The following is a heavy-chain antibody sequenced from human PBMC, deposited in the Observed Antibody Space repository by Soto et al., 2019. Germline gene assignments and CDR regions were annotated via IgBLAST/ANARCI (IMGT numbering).Heavy chain of an antibody. D-gene: IGHD1-7*01. Sequence: ASVKVSCKASGYIFTGYHMHWVRQAPGQGLEWMGWINPNSGGTKYAQKFQGRVTMTRDTSISTAYMELRSLRSDDTAVYYFARDELPIYYYGMDVWGQGTTVTVSS. CDR2: INPNSGGT. V-gene: IGHV1-2*02. J-gene: IGHJ6*02. CDR3: ARDELPIYYYGMDV. CDR1: GYIFTGYH.